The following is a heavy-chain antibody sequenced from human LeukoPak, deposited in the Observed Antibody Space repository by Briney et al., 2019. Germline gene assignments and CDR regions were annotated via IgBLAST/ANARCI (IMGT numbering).Heavy chain of an antibody. Sequence: SETLSLTCTVSGYSISSGYYWGWIRQPPGKGLEWIGSIYHSGSTYYNPSLKSRVTISVDTSKNQFSLKLSSVTAADTAVYYCARSIAVAGGYYFDYWGQGTLVTVSS. V-gene: IGHV4-38-2*02. D-gene: IGHD6-19*01. CDR1: GYSISSGYY. CDR3: ARSIAVAGGYYFDY. CDR2: IYHSGST. J-gene: IGHJ4*02.